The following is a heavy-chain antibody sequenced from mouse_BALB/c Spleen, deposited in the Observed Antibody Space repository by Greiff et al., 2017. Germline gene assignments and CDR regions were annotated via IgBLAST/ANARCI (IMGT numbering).Heavy chain of an antibody. Sequence: QVQLQQSGPGLVQPSQSLSITCTFSGFSFTSYGVHWVRQSPGKGLEWLGVIWSGGSTDYNAAFISRLSISKDNYKSQVFFKMNSLQANDTDIYYRARKRRGNSAMDDWGQGTSVTVAS. CDR2: IWSGGST. CDR3: ARKRRGNSAMDD. V-gene: IGHV2-2*02. CDR1: GFSFTSYG. J-gene: IGHJ4*01.